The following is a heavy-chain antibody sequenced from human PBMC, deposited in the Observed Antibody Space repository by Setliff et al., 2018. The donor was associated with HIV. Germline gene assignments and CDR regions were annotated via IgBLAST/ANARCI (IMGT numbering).Heavy chain of an antibody. Sequence: SETLSLTCTVSGDSISIYYWSWIRQPPGKGLEWIGYIYYTGITTYNPSLKSRVTISVDTSKNQFSLKLSSVTAADTAVYYCARGGHYDILTGYSNGFDYWGQGTLVTVSS. J-gene: IGHJ4*02. V-gene: IGHV4-59*01. CDR3: ARGGHYDILTGYSNGFDY. CDR2: IYYTGIT. D-gene: IGHD3-9*01. CDR1: GDSISIYY.